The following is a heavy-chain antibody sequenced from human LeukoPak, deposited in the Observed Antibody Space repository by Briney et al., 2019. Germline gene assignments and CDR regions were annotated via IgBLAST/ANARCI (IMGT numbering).Heavy chain of an antibody. CDR2: VYSSGST. CDR3: ARFDKIPLLRDAYFDY. D-gene: IGHD3-9*01. CDR1: GGSISSYY. J-gene: IGHJ4*02. Sequence: PSETLSLTCTVSGGSISSYYWSWIRQPPGKGLEWIGYVYSSGSTNYSPSLKGRVTISIDTSKNQFSLKLSSVTAADTAVYCCARFDKIPLLRDAYFDYWGQGALVTVSS. V-gene: IGHV4-59*01.